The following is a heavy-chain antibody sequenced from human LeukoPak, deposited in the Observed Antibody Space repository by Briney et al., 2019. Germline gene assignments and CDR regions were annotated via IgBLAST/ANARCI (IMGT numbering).Heavy chain of an antibody. D-gene: IGHD3-22*01. CDR2: IYHSGST. Sequence: SQTLSLTCTVSGGSISSGGYYWGWIRQPPGKGLEWIGSIYHSGSTYYNPSLKSRVTISVDTSKNQFSLKLSSVTAADTAVYYCARVGTMIVVAYDYWGQGTLVTVSS. J-gene: IGHJ4*02. CDR3: ARVGTMIVVAYDY. CDR1: GGSISSGGYY. V-gene: IGHV4-39*07.